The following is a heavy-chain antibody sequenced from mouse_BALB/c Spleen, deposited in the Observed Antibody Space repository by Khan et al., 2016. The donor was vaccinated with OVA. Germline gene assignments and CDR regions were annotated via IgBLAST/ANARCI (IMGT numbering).Heavy chain of an antibody. J-gene: IGHJ3*01. CDR1: GYAFTNYL. V-gene: IGHV1-54*01. D-gene: IGHD3-2*02. CDR3: SRSGYGFGAY. CDR2: INSGSGGT. Sequence: QVQLKQSGAELVRPGTSVKVSCKASGYAFTNYLIEWVKQRPGQGLEWIGVINSGSGGTNYNEKFKDKATLTADKSSSTAYMQLSSLTSDDSAVYFCSRSGYGFGAYWGPGTLVTVSA.